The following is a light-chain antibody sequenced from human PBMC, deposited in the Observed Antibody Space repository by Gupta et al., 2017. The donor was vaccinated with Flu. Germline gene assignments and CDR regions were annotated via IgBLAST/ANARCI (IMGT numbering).Light chain of an antibody. Sequence: DIPITRSPSSLSASVGDRLTIPCRARQRITSYLNWYHHQPATPPKLLLYAASSLQRGVPSRFSGSGAGTDFTLTISRRQPEDFATYYCQQSDSTPRTFGQGTKVEIK. CDR1: QRITSY. CDR3: QQSDSTPRT. J-gene: IGKJ1*01. V-gene: IGKV1-39*01. CDR2: AAS.